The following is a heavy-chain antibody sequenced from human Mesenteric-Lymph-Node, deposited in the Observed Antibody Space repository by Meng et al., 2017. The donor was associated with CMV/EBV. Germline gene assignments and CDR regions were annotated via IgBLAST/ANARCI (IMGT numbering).Heavy chain of an antibody. CDR2: IYRGDNT. J-gene: IGHJ4*02. CDR1: AFNVRDKY. D-gene: IGHD3-10*01. CDR3: TGDSVSNPNLDY. Sequence: VGSGGGLDRPGGSLGRSAAASAFNVRDKYRCWVRQAPGKGLEWVCIIYRGDNTYYIDSVKDRFTVSRDNSKNTMYLQMNSLRVEDTAVYYCTGDSVSNPNLDYWGQGTLVTVSS. V-gene: IGHV3-66*01.